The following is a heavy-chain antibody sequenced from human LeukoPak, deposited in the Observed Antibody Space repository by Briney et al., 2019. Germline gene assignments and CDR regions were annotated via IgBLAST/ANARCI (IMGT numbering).Heavy chain of an antibody. CDR2: ISSSGSI. CDR3: ARDHGDGYNPTDYFDF. D-gene: IGHD5-24*01. J-gene: IGHJ4*02. CDR1: GFTFGSYE. V-gene: IGHV3-48*03. Sequence: GGSLRLSCAASGFTFGSYEMNWVRQAPGKGLEWVSYISSSGSIYYADSVKGRFTISRDNAKNSLYLQKNSLRAEDTAVYYCARDHGDGYNPTDYFDFWGQGTLVPVSS.